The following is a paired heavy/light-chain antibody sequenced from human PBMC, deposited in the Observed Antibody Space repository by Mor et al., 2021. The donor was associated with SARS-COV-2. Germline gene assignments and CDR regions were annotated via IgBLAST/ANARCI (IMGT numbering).Heavy chain of an antibody. J-gene: IGHJ4*02. D-gene: IGHD2-21*02. CDR3: TRQVVTATHFDY. V-gene: IGHV5-51*01. CDR2: IYPGDSDT. CDR1: GFSFSTHW. Sequence: EVQLVQSGAEVKKPGESLKISCKGSGFSFSTHWIGWVRQTPGKGLEWMGIIYPGDSDTTYSPSFQGQVTISADKSISIAYLQWSSLKASDTAIYYCTRQVVTATHFDYWGQGTLVTVSS.
Light chain of an antibody. Sequence: EVVLTQSPGTLSLSPGERATLSCRASQSVSSSFLAWYQQKPGQAPRLLIFGASSRATGIPDRFSGSGSGTDFTLTISRLEPEDFAVYYCQQYGGSPLITFGQGTRLEIK. J-gene: IGKJ5*01. CDR2: GAS. CDR3: QQYGGSPLIT. CDR1: QSVSSSF. V-gene: IGKV3-20*01.